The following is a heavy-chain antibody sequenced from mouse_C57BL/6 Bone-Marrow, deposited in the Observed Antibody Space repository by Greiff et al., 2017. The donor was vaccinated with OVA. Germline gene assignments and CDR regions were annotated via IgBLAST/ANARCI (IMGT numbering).Heavy chain of an antibody. CDR2: IWRGGST. CDR1: GFSLTSYG. V-gene: IGHV2-5*01. J-gene: IGHJ2*01. Sequence: VQLKESGPGLVQPSQSLSITCTVSGFSLTSYGVHWVRQSPGKGLEWLGVIWRGGSTDYNAAFMSRLSITKDNSKSQVFFKMNSLQADDTAIYYCAKNGGAFKGHFDYWGQGTTLAVSS. CDR3: AKNGGAFKGHFDY. D-gene: IGHD1-3*01.